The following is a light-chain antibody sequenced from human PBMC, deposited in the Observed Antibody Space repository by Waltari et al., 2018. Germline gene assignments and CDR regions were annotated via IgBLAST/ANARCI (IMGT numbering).Light chain of an antibody. CDR3: QSADGCGTYVV. CDR2: QDT. J-gene: IGLJ2*01. V-gene: IGLV3-25*03. Sequence: SYELTQPPSVSVSPGQTARITCPGDALPRQYAYWYQQRPGQAPMLMIYQDTQRPSEIPERFSGSSSGTTVTLTISEVQAEDEADYYCQSADGCGTYVVFGGGTKLTVL. CDR1: ALPRQY.